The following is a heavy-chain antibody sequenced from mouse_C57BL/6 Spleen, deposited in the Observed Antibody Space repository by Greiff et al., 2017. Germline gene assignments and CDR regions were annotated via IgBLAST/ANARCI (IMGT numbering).Heavy chain of an antibody. D-gene: IGHD2-4*01. CDR2: ISGGGGNT. J-gene: IGHJ3*01. CDR1: GFTFSSYT. Sequence: LQQSGGGLVKPGGSLKLSCAASGFTFSSYTMSWVRQTPGKRLEWVATISGGGGNTYYPDSVKGIFTISRDNAKNTLYLQMSSLRSEDTALYYCARRDDSAWFAYWGQGTLVTVSA. CDR3: ARRDDSAWFAY. V-gene: IGHV5-9*01.